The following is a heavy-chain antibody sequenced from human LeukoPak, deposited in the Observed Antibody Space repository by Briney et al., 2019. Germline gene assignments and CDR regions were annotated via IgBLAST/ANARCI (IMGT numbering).Heavy chain of an antibody. D-gene: IGHD1-1*01. Sequence: PGGSLRLSCAASGFTFSSYAMSWVRQAPGKGLEWVSSISSSSSYIYYADSVKGRFTISRDNAKNSLYLQMNSLRAEDTAVYYCARDLVQARAGLGYYYYGMDVWGQGTTVTVSS. V-gene: IGHV3-21*01. CDR2: ISSSSSYI. J-gene: IGHJ6*02. CDR1: GFTFSSYA. CDR3: ARDLVQARAGLGYYYYGMDV.